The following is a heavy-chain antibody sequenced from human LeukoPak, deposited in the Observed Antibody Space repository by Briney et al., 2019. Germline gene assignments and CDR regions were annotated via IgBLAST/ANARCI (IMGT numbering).Heavy chain of an antibody. D-gene: IGHD2-8*01. J-gene: IGHJ3*02. CDR3: ARQGSRNGGAFDI. V-gene: IGHV5-51*01. CDR1: GYIITNYW. CDR2: IYPGDSDT. Sequence: GESLKISCKGSGYIITNYWIGWVRQMPGKGLEWMGIIYPGDSDTRYSLSFRGQVTISADKSISTAYLQWSSLKASDTAMYYCARQGSRNGGAFDIWGQGTMVVVSS.